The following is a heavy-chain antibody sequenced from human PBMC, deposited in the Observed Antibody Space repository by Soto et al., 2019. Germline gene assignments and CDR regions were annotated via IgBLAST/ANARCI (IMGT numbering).Heavy chain of an antibody. CDR3: AKATATVVTPWDWFEP. CDR2: ISYDGSNK. Sequence: QVQLVESGGGVVQPGRSLRLSCAASGFTFSSYGMHWVRQAPGKGLEWVAVISYDGSNKYYADSVKGRFTISRDNSKNTLYLQMNSLRAEDTAVYYCAKATATVVTPWDWFEPWGQGTLVTVSS. D-gene: IGHD4-17*01. CDR1: GFTFSSYG. J-gene: IGHJ5*02. V-gene: IGHV3-30*18.